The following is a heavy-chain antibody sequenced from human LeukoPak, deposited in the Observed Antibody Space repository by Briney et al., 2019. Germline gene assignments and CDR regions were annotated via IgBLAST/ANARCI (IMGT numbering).Heavy chain of an antibody. D-gene: IGHD3-10*01. CDR2: ISYDGSNK. Sequence: GSLRLSCAASGFTFSSYGMHWVRQAPGKGLEWVAFISYDGSNKYYADSVKGRFTISRDNSKNTLYLQMNNLRADDTAVYYCAREGRYYGSGSYPYWGQGTLVTVSS. J-gene: IGHJ4*02. V-gene: IGHV3-30*03. CDR3: AREGRYYGSGSYPY. CDR1: GFTFSSYG.